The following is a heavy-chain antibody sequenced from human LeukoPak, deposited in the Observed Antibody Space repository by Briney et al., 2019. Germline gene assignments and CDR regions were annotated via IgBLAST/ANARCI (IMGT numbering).Heavy chain of an antibody. CDR1: GFTFSSYS. Sequence: PGGSLRLSCAASGFTFSSYSMNWVRQAPGKGLEWVSSISSSSSYIYYADSLKGRFTISRDNAKNSLYLQMNSLRAEDTAVYYCATRNYDGGNTPWGEGDLVTVSS. D-gene: IGHD4-23*01. V-gene: IGHV3-21*01. J-gene: IGHJ5*02. CDR3: ATRNYDGGNTP. CDR2: ISSSSSYI.